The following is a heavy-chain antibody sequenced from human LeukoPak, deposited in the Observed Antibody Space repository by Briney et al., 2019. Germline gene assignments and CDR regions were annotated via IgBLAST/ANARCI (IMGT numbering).Heavy chain of an antibody. J-gene: IGHJ4*02. CDR3: ARDRGSSSWYEGDRLITDY. CDR2: IHPNSGGT. V-gene: IGHV1-2*02. CDR1: GGTFSSYA. Sequence: ASVKVSCKASGGTFSSYAISWVRQAPGQGLEWMGWIHPNSGGTNYAQKFQGRVTMTRDTSISTAYMELSRLRSDDTAVYYCARDRGSSSWYEGDRLITDYWGQGTLVTVSS. D-gene: IGHD6-13*01.